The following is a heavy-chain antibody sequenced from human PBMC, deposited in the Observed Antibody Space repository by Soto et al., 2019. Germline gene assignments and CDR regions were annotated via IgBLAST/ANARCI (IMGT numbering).Heavy chain of an antibody. Sequence: GGSLRLSCAASGFTFSSYAMSWVRQAPGEGLEWVSAISGSGGSTYYADSVKGRFTISRDNSKNTLYLQMNSLRAEDTAVYYCAKDPNSDWNTWFDPWGQGTLVTVSS. D-gene: IGHD2-21*02. J-gene: IGHJ5*02. CDR2: ISGSGGST. CDR1: GFTFSSYA. CDR3: AKDPNSDWNTWFDP. V-gene: IGHV3-23*01.